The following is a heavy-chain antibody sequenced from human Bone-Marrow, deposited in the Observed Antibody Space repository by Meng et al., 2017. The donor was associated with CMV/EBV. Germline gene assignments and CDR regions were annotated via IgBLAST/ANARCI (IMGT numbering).Heavy chain of an antibody. Sequence: GESLKISCVASGFIFNTYDMSWVRQAPGRGLEWVSVISADSRATYYAGSLKGRFTISRDNPKNTLFLDMNSLRAEDTALYYCAKGAWLDDWGQGTVVTVSS. V-gene: IGHV3-23*01. CDR3: AKGAWLDD. CDR1: GFIFNTYD. J-gene: IGHJ5*02. CDR2: ISADSRAT.